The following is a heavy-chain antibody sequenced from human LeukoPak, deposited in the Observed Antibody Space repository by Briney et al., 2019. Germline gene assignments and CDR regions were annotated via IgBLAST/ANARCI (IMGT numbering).Heavy chain of an antibody. CDR3: ARGFPPGSGSRGSHAFDV. D-gene: IGHD6-19*01. V-gene: IGHV4-34*01. Sequence: PSETLSLTCAVSEMSFSAYYWNWIRQSPGKGLEWIGEINYGGSTKYTPSLEGRGTILIDTSKNQFSLKLTSVAAADTAVYYCARGFPPGSGSRGSHAFDVWGQGTMVTVSS. CDR2: INYGGST. CDR1: EMSFSAYY. J-gene: IGHJ3*01.